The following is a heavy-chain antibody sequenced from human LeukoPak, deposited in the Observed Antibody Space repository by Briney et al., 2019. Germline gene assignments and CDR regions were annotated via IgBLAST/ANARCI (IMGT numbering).Heavy chain of an antibody. Sequence: GGSVRLSCAASGFTFRNYNMTWVRQAPGKGLEWVGRIKKKAEGWTTDYAAPVKGRFTISRDASKNTLFLQMNSLKTEDTAVYYCTSLYYYDSSGYSIYYWGQGTLVTVSS. D-gene: IGHD3-22*01. J-gene: IGHJ4*02. CDR2: IKKKAEGWTT. CDR3: TSLYYYDSSGYSIYY. CDR1: GFTFRNYN. V-gene: IGHV3-15*01.